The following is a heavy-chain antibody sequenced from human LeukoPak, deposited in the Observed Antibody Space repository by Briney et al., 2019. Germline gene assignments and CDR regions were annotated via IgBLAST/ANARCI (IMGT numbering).Heavy chain of an antibody. D-gene: IGHD5-12*01. Sequence: GGSLRLSCAASGFTFSSYAMHWVRQAPGKGLEWVAVISYDGSNKYYADSVKGRFTISRDNSKNTLYLQMNSLRAEDTAVYYCARDQETSGYDPGYFDYWGQGTLVTVS. J-gene: IGHJ4*02. V-gene: IGHV3-30-3*01. CDR2: ISYDGSNK. CDR3: ARDQETSGYDPGYFDY. CDR1: GFTFSSYA.